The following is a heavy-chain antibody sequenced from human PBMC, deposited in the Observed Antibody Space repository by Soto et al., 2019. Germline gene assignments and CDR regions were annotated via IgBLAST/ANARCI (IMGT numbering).Heavy chain of an antibody. CDR2: IYWDDNK. J-gene: IGHJ4*02. Sequence: QITLKESGPTLVKPTQTLTLTCTFSGFSLSPTGVCVGWIRQPPGKALEWLALIYWDDNKRYSPSLKNRLTITKDTSKNQVVLTMTNMDPVDTATYYCAHRRAGITLEYWGQGILVTVSS. V-gene: IGHV2-5*02. CDR3: AHRRAGITLEY. CDR1: GFSLSPTGVC. D-gene: IGHD3-10*01.